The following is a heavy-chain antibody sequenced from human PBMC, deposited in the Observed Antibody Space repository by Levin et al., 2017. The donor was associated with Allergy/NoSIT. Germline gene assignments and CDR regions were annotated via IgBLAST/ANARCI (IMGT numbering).Heavy chain of an antibody. J-gene: IGHJ4*02. Sequence: GGSLRLSCAASGFTFSSYAMHWVRQAPGKGLEWVAVISYDGSNKYYADSVKGRFTISRDNSKNTLYLQMNSLRAEDTAVYYCARTTYFGGWDERTSWGQGTLVTVSS. D-gene: IGHD2-21*01. CDR1: GFTFSSYA. CDR3: ARTTYFGGWDERTS. V-gene: IGHV3-30*04. CDR2: ISYDGSNK.